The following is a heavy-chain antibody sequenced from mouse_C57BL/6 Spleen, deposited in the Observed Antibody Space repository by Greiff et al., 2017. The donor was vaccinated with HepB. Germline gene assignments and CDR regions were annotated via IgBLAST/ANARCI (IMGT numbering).Heavy chain of an antibody. CDR1: GYTFTDYE. CDR2: IDPETGGT. D-gene: IGHD1-1*01. V-gene: IGHV1-15*01. CDR3: TRYYYGSSSPAWFAY. Sequence: QVQLQHSGAELVRPGASVTLSCKASGYTFTDYEMHWVKQTPVHGLEWIGAIDPETGGTAYNQKFKGKAILTADKSSSTAYMELRSLTSEDSAVYYCTRYYYGSSSPAWFAYWGQGTLVTVSA. J-gene: IGHJ3*01.